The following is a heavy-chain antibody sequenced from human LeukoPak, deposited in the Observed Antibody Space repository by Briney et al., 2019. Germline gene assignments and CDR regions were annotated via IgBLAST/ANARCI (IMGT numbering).Heavy chain of an antibody. Sequence: PSETLSLTGAVSGGSISRSGYSWSWIRQPPGKGLEWIGYIYYTGSTYYNPSLKIRVTISVDTSKNQFSLKLSSVTAADTAVYYCAQIPYCSSTSCPFDYWGQGTLVTVSS. V-gene: IGHV4-30-4*07. CDR2: IYYTGST. CDR1: GGSISRSGYS. J-gene: IGHJ4*02. D-gene: IGHD2-2*01. CDR3: AQIPYCSSTSCPFDY.